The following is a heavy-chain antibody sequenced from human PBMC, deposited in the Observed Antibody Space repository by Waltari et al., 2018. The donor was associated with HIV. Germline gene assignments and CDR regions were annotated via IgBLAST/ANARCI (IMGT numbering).Heavy chain of an antibody. Sequence: QVQLVQSVAEIKKPRASVRVPRGASGYSFIDFDINWVRRAPGRGLEWVGWMNPDNGDAGYGHKFKGRFTLTRDTTTDTAYMDVTNLKSEDTAIYYCTKGRRGALFGDEWGQGTLVTVSS. CDR1: GYSFIDFD. CDR2: MNPDNGDA. V-gene: IGHV1-8*02. CDR3: TKGRRGALFGDE. J-gene: IGHJ4*02. D-gene: IGHD3-3*01.